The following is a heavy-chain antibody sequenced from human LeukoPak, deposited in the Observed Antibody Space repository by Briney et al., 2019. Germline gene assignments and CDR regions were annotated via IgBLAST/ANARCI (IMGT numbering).Heavy chain of an antibody. V-gene: IGHV1-2*06. Sequence: ASVKVSCKASGYTFTGYYMHWVRQAPGQGLEWMGRINPNSGGTNYAQKFQGRVTMTRDTSISTAYMELSRLRSDDTAVYYCAREGDYYDSSGYYYGAYWGQGTLVTVSS. CDR3: AREGDYYDSSGYYYGAY. J-gene: IGHJ4*02. CDR2: INPNSGGT. CDR1: GYTFTGYY. D-gene: IGHD3-22*01.